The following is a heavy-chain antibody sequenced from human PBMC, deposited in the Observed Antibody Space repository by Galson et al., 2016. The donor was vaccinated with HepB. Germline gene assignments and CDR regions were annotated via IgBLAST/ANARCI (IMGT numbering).Heavy chain of an antibody. CDR2: FDPEDGET. Sequence: SVKVSCKVSGYTPTKLSMHWVRQAPGKGLKWMGGFDPEDGETIYAQKFQDRVTMTEDTSTDTAYMELSSLRSEDTAVYYCASIPPIRDCTGTSCYDYGMDVWGQGTTVTVSS. CDR3: ASIPPIRDCTGTSCYDYGMDV. J-gene: IGHJ6*02. CDR1: GYTPTKLS. V-gene: IGHV1-24*01. D-gene: IGHD2-2*01.